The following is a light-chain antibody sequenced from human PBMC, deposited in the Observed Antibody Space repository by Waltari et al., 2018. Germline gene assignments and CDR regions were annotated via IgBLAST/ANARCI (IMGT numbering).Light chain of an antibody. V-gene: IGLV1-40*01. J-gene: IGLJ3*02. CDR1: GPHIGAGVD. CDR2: GNN. CDR3: QSYDSSLTGSWV. Sequence: QSVLTQPPSVSGAPGQRVTISCPGSGPHIGAGVDVHWYQQLPETAPNLPVYGNNSRPSGVPDRFSASKSGTSASLAITGLQAEDEADYYCQSYDSSLTGSWVFGGGTKLTVL.